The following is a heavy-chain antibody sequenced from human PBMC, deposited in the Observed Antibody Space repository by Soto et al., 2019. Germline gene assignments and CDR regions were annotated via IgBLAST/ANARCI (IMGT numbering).Heavy chain of an antibody. V-gene: IGHV3-53*01. CDR3: KGGNWNYDAFDI. D-gene: IGHD1-7*01. J-gene: IGHJ3*02. Sequence: GGSLRLSCAASGFTVSSNYMSWVRQAPGKGLERVSGSYSGGSTYYADSVKGRFTISRDNSKNTLYLQMNRLRAEDTAVYYCKGGNWNYDAFDIWGQGTMVTVSS. CDR1: GFTVSSNY. CDR2: SYSGGST.